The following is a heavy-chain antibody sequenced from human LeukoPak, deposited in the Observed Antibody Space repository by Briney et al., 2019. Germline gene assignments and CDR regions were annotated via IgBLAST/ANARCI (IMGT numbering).Heavy chain of an antibody. V-gene: IGHV4-59*01. J-gene: IGHJ4*02. Sequence: SETLSLTCTVSGGSISSYYWSWIRQPPGKGLEWIGYIYYGGSTNYNPSLKSRVTISVDTSKNQFSLKLSSVTAADTAVYYCARDRDYWGQGTLVTVSS. CDR2: IYYGGST. CDR1: GGSISSYY. CDR3: ARDRDY.